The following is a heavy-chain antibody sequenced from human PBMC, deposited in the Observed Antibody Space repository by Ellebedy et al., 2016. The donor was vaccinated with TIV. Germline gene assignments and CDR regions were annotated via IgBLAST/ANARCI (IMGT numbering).Heavy chain of an antibody. V-gene: IGHV1-69*13. CDR3: ARGGEVAMVTY. CDR1: GGTFSSYA. CDR2: IIPIFGTA. D-gene: IGHD5-18*01. J-gene: IGHJ4*02. Sequence: AASVKVSCKASGGTFSSYAISWVRQAPGQGLEWMGGIIPIFGTANYAQKFQGRVTITADESTSTAYMELSSLRSEDTAVYYCARGGEVAMVTYWGQGTLVTVSS.